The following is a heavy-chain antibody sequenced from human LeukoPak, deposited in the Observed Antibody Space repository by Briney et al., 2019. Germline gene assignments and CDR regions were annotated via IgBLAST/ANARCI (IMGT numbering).Heavy chain of an antibody. V-gene: IGHV3-23*01. Sequence: GGSLRLSCAASGFTFSNYAMSWVRQAPGKGLEWVSTISNSGAGTYYADSVKGRFTISRDNSKNTLYLQMNSLRAEDTAVYYCARDGALDYWGQGTLVTVSS. CDR3: ARDGALDY. CDR1: GFTFSNYA. J-gene: IGHJ4*02. CDR2: ISNSGAGT.